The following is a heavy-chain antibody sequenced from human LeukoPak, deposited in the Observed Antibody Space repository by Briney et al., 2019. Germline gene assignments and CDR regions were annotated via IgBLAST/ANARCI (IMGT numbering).Heavy chain of an antibody. CDR3: AKNSEGDYYGSGRHYYYYYMDV. D-gene: IGHD3-10*01. CDR1: GFTFSSYG. Sequence: GGSLRLSCAASGFTFSSYGMHWVRQAPGKGLEWVAFIRYDGSNKYYADSVKGRFTISRDNSKNTLYLQMNSLRAEDTAVYYCAKNSEGDYYGSGRHYYYYYMDVWGKGTTVTISS. J-gene: IGHJ6*03. V-gene: IGHV3-30*02. CDR2: IRYDGSNK.